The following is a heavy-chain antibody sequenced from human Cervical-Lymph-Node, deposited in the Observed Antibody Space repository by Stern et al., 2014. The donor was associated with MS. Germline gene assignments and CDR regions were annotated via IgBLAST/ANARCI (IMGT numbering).Heavy chain of an antibody. CDR2: VIPSFDTT. CDR1: GGTFSRSA. Sequence: QVQLVESGAEVKKPGSSVKVSCKAPGGTFSRSAISWVRQAPGQGLEWMGGVIPSFDTTNYAQKFQGRLTITADELTSTAYMELSSLRSEDTAVYYCARDIVVLSAVTFGRGVYYGMDVWGQGTTVTVTS. J-gene: IGHJ6*02. V-gene: IGHV1-69*01. D-gene: IGHD2-15*01. CDR3: ARDIVVLSAVTFGRGVYYGMDV.